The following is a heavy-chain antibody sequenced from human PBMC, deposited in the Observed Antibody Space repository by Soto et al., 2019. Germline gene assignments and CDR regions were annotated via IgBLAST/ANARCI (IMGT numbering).Heavy chain of an antibody. CDR2: IWYDGSNK. D-gene: IGHD6-19*01. J-gene: IGHJ6*02. CDR1: GFTFSSYG. CDR3: ARGLIAVAGTTTYESYYYGMDV. Sequence: PGGSLRLSCAASGFTFSSYGMHWVRQAPGKGLEWVAVIWYDGSNKYYADSVKGRFTISRDNSKNTLYLQMNSLRAEDTAVYYCARGLIAVAGTTTYESYYYGMDVWGQGTTVTVS. V-gene: IGHV3-33*01.